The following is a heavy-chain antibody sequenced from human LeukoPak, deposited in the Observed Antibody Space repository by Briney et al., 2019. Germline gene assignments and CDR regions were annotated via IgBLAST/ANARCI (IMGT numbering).Heavy chain of an antibody. Sequence: GASLKISCKGSGYRFTSYWIGWVRQMPGKGLEWMGIIYPGDSDTRYSPSFQGQVTISADKSISTAYLQWSSLKASDTAMYYCARHDMTTSEYYFHYWAQGTLVTVSS. CDR2: IYPGDSDT. CDR1: GYRFTSYW. CDR3: ARHDMTTSEYYFHY. V-gene: IGHV5-51*01. J-gene: IGHJ4*02. D-gene: IGHD3-16*01.